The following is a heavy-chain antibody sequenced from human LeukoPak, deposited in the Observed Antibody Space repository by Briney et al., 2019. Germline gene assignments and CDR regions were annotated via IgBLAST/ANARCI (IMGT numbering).Heavy chain of an antibody. Sequence: ASVKVSCKASGYTFTSYGISWVRQAPGQGLEGMGWISAYNGNTNYAQKLQGRVTMTTDTSTSTDYMELRSLRSDDTAVYYCARRLGYCSSTSCSSFDYWGQGTLVTVSS. D-gene: IGHD2-2*01. J-gene: IGHJ4*02. CDR1: GYTFTSYG. V-gene: IGHV1-18*01. CDR2: ISAYNGNT. CDR3: ARRLGYCSSTSCSSFDY.